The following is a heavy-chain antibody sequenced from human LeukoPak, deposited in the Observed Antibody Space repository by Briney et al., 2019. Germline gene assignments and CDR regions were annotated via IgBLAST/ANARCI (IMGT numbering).Heavy chain of an antibody. CDR2: ISAYNGNT. D-gene: IGHD3-10*01. V-gene: IGHV1-18*01. CDR1: GYTFTSYG. J-gene: IGHJ4*02. CDR3: ARTALTMVRGVSDY. Sequence: ASVKVSCKASGYTFTSYGISWVRQAPGQGFEWMGWISAYNGNTNYAQKLQGRVTMTTDTSTSTAYMELRSLRSDDTAVYYCARTALTMVRGVSDYWGQGTLVTVSS.